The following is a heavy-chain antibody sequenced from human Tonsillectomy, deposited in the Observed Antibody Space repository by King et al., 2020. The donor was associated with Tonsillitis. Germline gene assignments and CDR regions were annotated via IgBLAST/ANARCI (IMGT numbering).Heavy chain of an antibody. D-gene: IGHD6-19*01. V-gene: IGHV3-49*03. CDR3: SRPFSSGLYSGFDI. Sequence: VQLVESGGGMVQPGRSLRLACTSSGFTFGDYALSWFRLAPGKGLEWVGFIRSKGYSGTAKYAASVEGRFIISRDDSKSIAYLQMNSLKTEDTAGNYCSRPFSSGLYSGFDIWGQGTMVAAYS. CDR2: IRSKGYSGTA. CDR1: GFTFGDYA. J-gene: IGHJ3*02.